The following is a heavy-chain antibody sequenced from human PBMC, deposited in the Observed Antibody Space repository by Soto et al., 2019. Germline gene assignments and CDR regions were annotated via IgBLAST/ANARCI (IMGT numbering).Heavy chain of an antibody. D-gene: IGHD6-13*01. CDR2: IIPIFGTA. CDR3: ARGGRSAAAGKYYYYGMDV. J-gene: IGHJ6*02. V-gene: IGHV1-69*13. Sequence: SVKVSCKASGGTFSSYAISWVRQAPGQGLEWMGGIIPIFGTANYAQKFQGRVTITADESTSTAYMELSSLRSEDTAVYYCARGGRSAAAGKYYYYGMDVWGQGTTVTVSS. CDR1: GGTFSSYA.